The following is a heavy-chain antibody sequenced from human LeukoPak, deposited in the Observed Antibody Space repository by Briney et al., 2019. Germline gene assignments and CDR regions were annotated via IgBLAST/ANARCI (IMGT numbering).Heavy chain of an antibody. Sequence: TSETLSLTCTVSGGSITGYYWSWIRQPPGKGLEWIGYIYYSGTTSYNPFLKSRVTIPVDTSKNQFSLKLSSVTAADTAVYYCAKQAFCSSSNCYPFDYWGQGTLVTVSS. V-gene: IGHV4-59*01. J-gene: IGHJ4*02. CDR3: AKQAFCSSSNCYPFDY. CDR1: GGSITGYY. CDR2: IYYSGTT. D-gene: IGHD2-2*01.